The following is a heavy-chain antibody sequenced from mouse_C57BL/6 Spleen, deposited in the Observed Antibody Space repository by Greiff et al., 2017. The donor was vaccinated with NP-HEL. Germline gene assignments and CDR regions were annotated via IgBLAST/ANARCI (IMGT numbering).Heavy chain of an antibody. CDR2: INSDGGST. CDR1: EYEFPSHD. D-gene: IGHD2-3*01. V-gene: IGHV5-2*01. CDR3: ARGGLLGAMDY. Sequence: EVMLVESGGGLVQPGESLKLSCESNEYEFPSHDMSWVRKTPEKRLELVAAINSDGGSTYYPDTMERRFIISRDNTKKTMYLQKSSRRSEDTAVEYCARGGLLGAMDYWGQGTSVTVSS. J-gene: IGHJ4*01.